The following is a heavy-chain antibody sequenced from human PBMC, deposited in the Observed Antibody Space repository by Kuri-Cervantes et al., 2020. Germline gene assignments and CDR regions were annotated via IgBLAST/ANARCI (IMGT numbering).Heavy chain of an antibody. V-gene: IGHV3-30-3*01. CDR3: ARGARYYYMDA. J-gene: IGHJ6*03. CDR1: GFTFSSYA. Sequence: GESLKISCAASGFTFSSYAMHWVRQAPGKGLEWVAVISYDGSNKYYADSVKGRFTISRDNSKNTLYLQMNSLRAEDTAVYYCARGARYYYMDAWGKGTTVTVSS. CDR2: ISYDGSNK.